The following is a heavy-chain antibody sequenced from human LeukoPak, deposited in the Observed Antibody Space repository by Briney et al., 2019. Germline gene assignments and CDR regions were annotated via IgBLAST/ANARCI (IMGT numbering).Heavy chain of an antibody. J-gene: IGHJ4*02. CDR3: ARDLPYGDYSHFDY. CDR1: GGTFSSYA. Sequence: ASVKVSCKASGGTFSSYAISWVRQAPGQGLEWMGRIIPILGIANYAQKFQGRVTITADKSTSTAYMELSSLRSEDTAVYYCARDLPYGDYSHFDYWGQGTLVTVSS. D-gene: IGHD4-17*01. CDR2: IIPILGIA. V-gene: IGHV1-69*04.